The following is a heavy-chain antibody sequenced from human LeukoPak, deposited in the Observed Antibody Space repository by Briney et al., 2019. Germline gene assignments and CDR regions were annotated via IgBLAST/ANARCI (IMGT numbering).Heavy chain of an antibody. CDR3: ARGGPDTSSWPDF. V-gene: IGHV1-18*01. CDR2: ISGYNGKT. Sequence: ASVKVSCKASGHSFTSYGISWVRQPPGQGLEWMGWISGYNGKTNYAQKLQGRVTMTTDTSTTTAYMELRGLRSDDTAVYYCARGGPDTSSWPDFWGQGTLVTVSS. CDR1: GHSFTSYG. D-gene: IGHD6-13*01. J-gene: IGHJ4*02.